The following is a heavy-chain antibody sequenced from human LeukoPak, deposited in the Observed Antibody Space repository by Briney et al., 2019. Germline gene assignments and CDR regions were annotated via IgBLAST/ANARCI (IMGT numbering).Heavy chain of an antibody. CDR3: ARESSGLDY. D-gene: IGHD3-22*01. Sequence: ASVTVSCKASGYTFTSYFMHWVRQAPGQGLEWMGIINPSGGSPGYAQRFQGRVTMTRDTSTSTVYMELSSLRSEDTAVYYCARESSGLDYWGQGTLVTVSS. CDR2: INPSGGSP. CDR1: GYTFTSYF. V-gene: IGHV1-46*01. J-gene: IGHJ4*02.